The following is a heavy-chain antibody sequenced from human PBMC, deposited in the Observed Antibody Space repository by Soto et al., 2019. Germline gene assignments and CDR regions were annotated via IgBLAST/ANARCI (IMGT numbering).Heavy chain of an antibody. CDR1: GFSLSTSGVG. Sequence: GSGPTLVNPTQTLTLTCTFSGFSLSTSGVGVGWIRQPPGKALEWLALIYWDDDKRYSPSLKSRLTITKDTSKNQVVLTMTNMDPVDTATYYCAHSGGRIFGVVTFAFDYWGQGTLVTVSS. J-gene: IGHJ4*02. CDR3: AHSGGRIFGVVTFAFDY. CDR2: IYWDDDK. D-gene: IGHD3-3*01. V-gene: IGHV2-5*02.